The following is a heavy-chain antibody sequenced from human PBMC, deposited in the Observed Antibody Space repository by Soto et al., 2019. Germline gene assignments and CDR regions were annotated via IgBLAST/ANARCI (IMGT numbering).Heavy chain of an antibody. V-gene: IGHV1-18*01. CDR1: GYTFTSYG. CDR3: ARARRSYAPTY. CDR2: ISAYNGNT. J-gene: IGHJ4*02. Sequence: QVQLVQSGAEVKKPGASVKVSCKASGYTFTSYGIIWVRQAPGQGLEWMGWISAYNGNTHNAQKLHGRXPXTXHTPTSTASMNLRTLRSADTAVYYCARARRSYAPTYWRQRPLVTVSS. D-gene: IGHD1-26*01.